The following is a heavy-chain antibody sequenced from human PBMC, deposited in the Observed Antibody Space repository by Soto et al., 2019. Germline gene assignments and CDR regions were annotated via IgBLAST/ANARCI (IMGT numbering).Heavy chain of an antibody. CDR3: ARRSSSWYFDY. V-gene: IGHV3-23*01. Sequence: EVQLLESGGGLVQPGGSLRLSCAASGFTFSSYAMNWVRQAPGKGLEWVSVISGSGDSTYYEDSVKGRFTISRDNSKNTLYLQMNSLRAEDTAIYYCARRSSSWYFDYWGQGTLVTVSS. J-gene: IGHJ4*02. CDR2: ISGSGDST. CDR1: GFTFSSYA. D-gene: IGHD6-13*01.